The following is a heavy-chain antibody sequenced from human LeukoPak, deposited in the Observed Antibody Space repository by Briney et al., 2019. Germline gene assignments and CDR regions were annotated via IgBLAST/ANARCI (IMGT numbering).Heavy chain of an antibody. CDR1: GFTVSSNY. CDR2: IYSGGST. D-gene: IGHD2-21*02. V-gene: IGHV3-53*01. CDR3: ATDGAYCGGDCYRPLRY. Sequence: GGSLRLSCAASGFTVSSNYMSWVRQAPGRGLEWFSVIYSGGSTYYADSVEGRFTISRDNSKNTLYLQMNSLRAEDTAVYYCATDGAYCGGDCYRPLRYWGQGTLVTVSS. J-gene: IGHJ4*02.